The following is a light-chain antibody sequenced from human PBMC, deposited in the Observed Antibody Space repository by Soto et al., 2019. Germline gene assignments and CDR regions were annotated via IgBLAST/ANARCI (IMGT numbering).Light chain of an antibody. V-gene: IGKV3-15*01. J-gene: IGKJ4*01. CDR3: QQYNNWPPLT. Sequence: EIVMTQSPATLSVSPGGRATLSCRASQSVSSNLAWYQQKPGQAPRLLIYGASTRATGIPARFSRSGSGTEFTLTISSLQSEDFAVYYCQQYNNWPPLTFGGGTKVEIK. CDR2: GAS. CDR1: QSVSSN.